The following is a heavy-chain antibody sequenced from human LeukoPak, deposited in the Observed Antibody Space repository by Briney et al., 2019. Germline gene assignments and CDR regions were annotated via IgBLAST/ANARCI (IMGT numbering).Heavy chain of an antibody. CDR3: ARTDSSGYYYWFDP. CDR1: GGSISSSSYY. J-gene: IGHJ5*02. V-gene: IGHV4-39*07. D-gene: IGHD3-22*01. Sequence: SETLSLTCTVSGGSISSSSYYWGWIRQPPGKGLEWIGSIYYSGSTNYNPSLKSRVTTSVDTSKNQFSLKLSSVTAADTAVYYCARTDSSGYYYWFDPWGQGTLVTVSS. CDR2: IYYSGST.